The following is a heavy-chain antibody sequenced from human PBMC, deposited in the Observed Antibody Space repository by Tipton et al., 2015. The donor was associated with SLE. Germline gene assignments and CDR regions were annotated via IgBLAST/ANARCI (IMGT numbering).Heavy chain of an antibody. Sequence: TLSLTCSVSGGSITTVNYYWAWIRQPPGKGLEWIGSINYSGSTYYSLSLRSRVSISVDPSENQFSLKLISVTAADTAVYYCATFSMTTVTVNWFDPWGQGTLVTVSS. V-gene: IGHV4-39*01. CDR1: GGSITTVNYY. CDR3: ATFSMTTVTVNWFDP. J-gene: IGHJ5*02. D-gene: IGHD4-17*01. CDR2: INYSGST.